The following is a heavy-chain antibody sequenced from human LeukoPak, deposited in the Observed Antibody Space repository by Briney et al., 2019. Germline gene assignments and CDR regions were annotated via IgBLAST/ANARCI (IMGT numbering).Heavy chain of an antibody. D-gene: IGHD2/OR15-2a*01. CDR1: GYTFTSYY. J-gene: IGHJ4*02. CDR3: AREVPENFNFDY. Sequence: ASVKVSCKASGYTFTSYYTHWVRQAPRQGLEWMGIIKPSGGSTLYAQKFQGRVTVTSDMSTSTVYVELSSLRSEDTAVYYCAREVPENFNFDYWGQGTLVTVSS. CDR2: IKPSGGST. V-gene: IGHV1-46*01.